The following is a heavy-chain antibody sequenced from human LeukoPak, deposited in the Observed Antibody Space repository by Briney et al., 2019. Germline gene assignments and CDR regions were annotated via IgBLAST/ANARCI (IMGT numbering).Heavy chain of an antibody. V-gene: IGHV3-21*01. CDR1: GFTFSSYS. J-gene: IGHJ4*02. D-gene: IGHD2-8*02. CDR2: ISSSSSYI. CDR3: ARTQQGGGYWFDY. Sequence: GGSLRLSCAASGFTFSSYSMNWVRQAPGKGLEWVSSISSSSSYIYYADSVKGRFTISRDNAKNSLCLQMNSLRAEDTAVYYCARTQQGGGYWFDYWGQGTLVTVSS.